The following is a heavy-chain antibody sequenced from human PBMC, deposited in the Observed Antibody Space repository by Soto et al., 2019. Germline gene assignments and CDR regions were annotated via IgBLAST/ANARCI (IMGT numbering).Heavy chain of an antibody. CDR1: GFTFSSYW. CDR2: IKQDGSEK. CDR3: AGEVQLWLQHGMDV. J-gene: IGHJ6*02. D-gene: IGHD5-18*01. V-gene: IGHV3-7*01. Sequence: GGSLRLSCAASGFTFSSYWMSWVRQAPGKGLEWVANIKQDGSEKYYVDSVKGRFTISRDNAKNSLYLQMNSLRAEDTAVYYCAGEVQLWLQHGMDVWGQGTTVTVSS.